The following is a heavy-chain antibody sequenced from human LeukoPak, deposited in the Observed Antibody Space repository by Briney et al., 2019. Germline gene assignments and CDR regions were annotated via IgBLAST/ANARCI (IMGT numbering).Heavy chain of an antibody. V-gene: IGHV3-15*01. CDR2: IKTKIDGGTT. CDR1: GFTFKNAW. Sequence: GGSLRLSCTASGFTFKNAWMSWVRQAPGKGLEWVGRIKTKIDGGTTDYAAPVKGRFTISRDDSQSKLFLQMNSLNTEDTAVYYCTTDWDSSSFFDFWGQGTLVTVSS. J-gene: IGHJ4*02. D-gene: IGHD6-6*01. CDR3: TTDWDSSSFFDF.